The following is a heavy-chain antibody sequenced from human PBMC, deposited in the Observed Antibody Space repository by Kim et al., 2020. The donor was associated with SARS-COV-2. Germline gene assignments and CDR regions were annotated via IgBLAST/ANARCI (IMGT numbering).Heavy chain of an antibody. CDR1: GFTFSSYS. Sequence: GGSLRLSCAASGFTFSSYSMNWVRQAPGKGLEWVSYISSSSSTIYYADSVKGRFTISRDNAKNSLYLQMNSLRDEDTAVYYCARDEVYYDILTGYYKRGVFDYWGQGTLVTVSS. J-gene: IGHJ4*02. D-gene: IGHD3-9*01. CDR2: ISSSSSTI. CDR3: ARDEVYYDILTGYYKRGVFDY. V-gene: IGHV3-48*02.